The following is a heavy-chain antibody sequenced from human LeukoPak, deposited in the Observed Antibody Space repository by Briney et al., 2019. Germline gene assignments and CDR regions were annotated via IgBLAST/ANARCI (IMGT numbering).Heavy chain of an antibody. CDR1: GGTFSSYA. CDR3: AKTVTMDYYYYGMDV. Sequence: ASVKVSCKASGGTFSSYAISWVRQAPGQGLEWMGGIIPIFGTANYAQKFQGRVTITTDESTSTAYMELSSLRSEDTAVYYCAKTVTMDYYYYGMDVWGQGTTVTVSS. V-gene: IGHV1-69*05. D-gene: IGHD4-17*01. J-gene: IGHJ6*02. CDR2: IIPIFGTA.